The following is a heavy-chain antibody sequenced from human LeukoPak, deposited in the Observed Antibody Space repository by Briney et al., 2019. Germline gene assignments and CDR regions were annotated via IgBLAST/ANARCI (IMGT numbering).Heavy chain of an antibody. J-gene: IGHJ5*02. D-gene: IGHD3-10*01. CDR1: GLTFSSYG. CDR3: AKDYYGAGNNWFDP. V-gene: IGHV3-23*01. Sequence: GGSLRLSCAASGLTFSSYGMSWVRQAPGKGLEWVSAISGSGGSTYYADSVKGRFTISRDNSKNTLYLQMNSLRAEDTAVYYCAKDYYGAGNNWFDPWGQGTLVTVSS. CDR2: ISGSGGST.